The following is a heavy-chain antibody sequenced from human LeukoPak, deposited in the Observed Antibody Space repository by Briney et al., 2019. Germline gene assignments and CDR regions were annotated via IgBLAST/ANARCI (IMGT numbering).Heavy chain of an antibody. CDR3: ARFAYCGGHCWYYFDY. J-gene: IGHJ4*02. CDR2: IYSSGST. Sequence: PSETLSLTCTVSGGSISSYYWSWIRQPPGKGLEWIGYIYSSGSTNYNPSLKSRITISVDTSKNQFSLKLSSVTAADTAVNYCARFAYCGGHCWYYFDYWGQGSLVTVSS. V-gene: IGHV4-59*01. D-gene: IGHD2-21*02. CDR1: GGSISSYY.